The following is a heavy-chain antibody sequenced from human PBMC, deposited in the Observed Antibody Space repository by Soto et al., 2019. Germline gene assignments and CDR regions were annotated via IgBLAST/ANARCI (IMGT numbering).Heavy chain of an antibody. CDR3: ARGSSNWAYYFDF. CDR2: ITSSGTTV. J-gene: IGHJ4*02. Sequence: GGSLRLSCAASGFTFSSYSLNWVRQAPGKGLEWVSYITSSGTTVYYADSGRGRFTISRDNAKNSLYLQMNSLRDDDTAVYYCARGSSNWAYYFDFWGQGTLVTVSS. D-gene: IGHD6-13*01. V-gene: IGHV3-48*02. CDR1: GFTFSSYS.